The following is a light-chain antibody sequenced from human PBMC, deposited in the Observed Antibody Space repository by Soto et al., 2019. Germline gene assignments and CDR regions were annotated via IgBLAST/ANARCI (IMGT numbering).Light chain of an antibody. CDR3: QQLSNWPPGVT. CDR2: DVS. CDR1: LSVTTY. V-gene: IGKV3-11*01. Sequence: EIVVTQSPATLLLSPDERATLSCRASLSVTTYLAWYQQKPDQAPMLLSHDVSYKAPGIPVRFSGSGSGTGVPLTISMLEPVDRAVGYCQQLSNWPPGVTFGGGNKVEI. J-gene: IGKJ4*01.